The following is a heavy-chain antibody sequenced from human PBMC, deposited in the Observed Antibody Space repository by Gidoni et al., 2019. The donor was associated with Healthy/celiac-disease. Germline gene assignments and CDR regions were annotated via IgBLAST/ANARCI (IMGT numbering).Heavy chain of an antibody. D-gene: IGHD3-10*01. Sequence: ELQLVQSVSEVKKPGASLKISCKGSVYSFTSYWIGWVRQMPGKGLEWMGIIYPGDSDTRYSPSFQGQVTMSADKSISTAYMQWSSLKASDTAMYYCARRGFYGSGSYYIDYWGQGTLVTVSS. J-gene: IGHJ4*02. V-gene: IGHV5-51*01. CDR2: IYPGDSDT. CDR3: ARRGFYGSGSYYIDY. CDR1: VYSFTSYW.